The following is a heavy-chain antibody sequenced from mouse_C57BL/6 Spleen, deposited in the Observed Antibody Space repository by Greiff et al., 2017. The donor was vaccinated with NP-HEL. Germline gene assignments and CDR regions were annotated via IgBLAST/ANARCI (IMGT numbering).Heavy chain of an antibody. Sequence: QVQLQQSGPGLVQPSQSLSITCTVSGFSLTSYGVHWVRQSPGKGLEWLGVIWRGGSTDYNAAFMSRLSITKDNSKSQVFFKMNSLQADDTAIYYCAKYDYDGAGYAMDYWGQGTSVTVSS. CDR3: AKYDYDGAGYAMDY. D-gene: IGHD2-4*01. V-gene: IGHV2-5*01. J-gene: IGHJ4*01. CDR2: IWRGGST. CDR1: GFSLTSYG.